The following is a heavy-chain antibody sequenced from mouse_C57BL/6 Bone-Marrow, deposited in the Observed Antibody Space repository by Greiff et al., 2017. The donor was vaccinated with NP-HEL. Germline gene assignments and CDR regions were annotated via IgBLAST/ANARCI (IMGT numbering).Heavy chain of an antibody. J-gene: IGHJ3*01. Sequence: ESGPGLVKPSQSLSLTCSVTGYSITSGYYWNWIRQFPGNKLEWMGYISYDGSNNYNPSLKNRISITRDTSKNQFFLKLNSVTTEDTATYYCARDGPYDYAAWFAYWGQGTLVTVSA. V-gene: IGHV3-6*01. CDR3: ARDGPYDYAAWFAY. CDR1: GYSITSGYY. D-gene: IGHD2-4*01. CDR2: ISYDGSN.